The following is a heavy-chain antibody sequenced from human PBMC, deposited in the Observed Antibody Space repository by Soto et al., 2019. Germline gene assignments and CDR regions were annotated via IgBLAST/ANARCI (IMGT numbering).Heavy chain of an antibody. CDR1: GFTFDDYG. V-gene: IGHV3-20*04. CDR3: ARDYCMSASCSYYYYYGMDV. D-gene: IGHD2-2*01. CDR2: INWNGGST. Sequence: PGGSLRLSCAASGFTFDDYGMSWVRQAPGKGLEWVSGINWNGGSTGYADSVKGRFTISRDNAKNSLYLQMNSLRAEDTAVYYCARDYCMSASCSYYYYYGMDVWGQGTTVTVSS. J-gene: IGHJ6*02.